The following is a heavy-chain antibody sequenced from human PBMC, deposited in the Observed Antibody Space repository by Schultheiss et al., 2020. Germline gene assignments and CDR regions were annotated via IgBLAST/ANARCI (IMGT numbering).Heavy chain of an antibody. V-gene: IGHV4-34*09. J-gene: IGHJ6*03. CDR2: IYYSGST. Sequence: SETMSLTCAVYGGSFSGYYWSWIRQPPGKGLEWIGSIYYSGSTYYNPSLKSRVTISVDTSKNQFSLKLSSVTAADTAVYYCARDGLGAFGLVAGDYYYYYMDVWGKGTTVTVSS. CDR3: ARDGLGAFGLVAGDYYYYYMDV. D-gene: IGHD6-19*01. CDR1: GGSFSGYY.